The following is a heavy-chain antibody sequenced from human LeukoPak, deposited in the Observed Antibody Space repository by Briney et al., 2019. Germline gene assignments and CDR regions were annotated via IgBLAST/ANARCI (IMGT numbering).Heavy chain of an antibody. D-gene: IGHD4-11*01. CDR2: ISTSRGDT. Sequence: SVKVSCKTSGYTFNSHGISWVRQAPGQGLEWMGRISTSRGDTNYAQKFKGRLTMTTDRSTYTAYMELRSLSSDDTAVYYCARDWPTVITDYWGQGTLVTVSS. J-gene: IGHJ4*02. CDR1: GYTFNSHG. CDR3: ARDWPTVITDY. V-gene: IGHV1-18*01.